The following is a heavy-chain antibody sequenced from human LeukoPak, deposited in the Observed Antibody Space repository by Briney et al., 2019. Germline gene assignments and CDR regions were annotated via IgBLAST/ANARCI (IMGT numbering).Heavy chain of an antibody. CDR3: ARGISAVVPRAFDV. V-gene: IGHV3-30-3*01. Sequence: QPGRSLRLSCAASGFTFSSYAMHWVRQAPGKGLEWVAVISYDGSNKYYADSVKGRFTISRDNSKNTLYLQMNSLRAEDTAVYFCARGISAVVPRAFDVWGQGTLVTVSS. CDR2: ISYDGSNK. CDR1: GFTFSSYA. D-gene: IGHD2-15*01. J-gene: IGHJ3*01.